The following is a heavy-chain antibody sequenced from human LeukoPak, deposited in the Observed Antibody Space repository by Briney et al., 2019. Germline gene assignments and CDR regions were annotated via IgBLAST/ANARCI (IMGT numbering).Heavy chain of an antibody. CDR1: GFTFSSYA. CDR2: ISGSGGST. D-gene: IGHD2-15*01. V-gene: IGHV3-23*01. J-gene: IGHJ4*02. CDR3: AKLGEGYCSGGSCYRPYYFDY. Sequence: GGSLRLSCAASGFTFSSYAMSWVRQVPGKGLEWVSAISGSGGSTYYADSVKGRFTISRDNSKNTLYLQMNSLRAEDTAVYYCAKLGEGYCSGGSCYRPYYFDYWGQGTLVTVSS.